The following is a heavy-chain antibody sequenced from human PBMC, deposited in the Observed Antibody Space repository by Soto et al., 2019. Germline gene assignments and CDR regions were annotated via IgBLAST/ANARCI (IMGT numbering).Heavy chain of an antibody. J-gene: IGHJ5*02. Sequence: SETLPLTCTVSGGSISSGDYYWSWIRQPPGKGLEWIGYIYYSGSTYYNPSLKSRVTISVDTSKNQFSLKLSSVTAADTAVYYCARAGMTSYDFWSGAITNWFDPWGQGTLVTVSS. V-gene: IGHV4-30-4*01. CDR1: GGSISSGDYY. CDR2: IYYSGST. D-gene: IGHD3-3*01. CDR3: ARAGMTSYDFWSGAITNWFDP.